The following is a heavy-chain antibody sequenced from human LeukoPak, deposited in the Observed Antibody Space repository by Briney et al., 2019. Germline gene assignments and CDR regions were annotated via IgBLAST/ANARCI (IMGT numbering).Heavy chain of an antibody. Sequence: GGSLRLSCAASGFTFSSYEMNWVRQAPGKGLEWVSYISSSGSTIYYADSVKGRFTISRDNAKNSLYLQMNSLRAEDTAVYYCARGSSIVVVTATANWFDPWGQGTLVTVSS. J-gene: IGHJ5*02. CDR1: GFTFSSYE. CDR3: ARGSSIVVVTATANWFDP. V-gene: IGHV3-48*03. D-gene: IGHD2-21*02. CDR2: ISSSGSTI.